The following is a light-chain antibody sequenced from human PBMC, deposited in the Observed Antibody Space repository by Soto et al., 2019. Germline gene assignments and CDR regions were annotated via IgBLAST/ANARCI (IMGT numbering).Light chain of an antibody. CDR3: QQSSCSPPIT. Sequence: DIQMTHSPSSLSASVGDRVTITCRASQSISSYWNWYQQKPGKATKLLIYAAASLQSGVTSRFSGSGSATDFTPTITSIPHEDFGTYYHQQSSCSPPITCGRGTGLEI. V-gene: IGKV1-39*01. CDR1: QSISSY. J-gene: IGKJ5*01. CDR2: AAA.